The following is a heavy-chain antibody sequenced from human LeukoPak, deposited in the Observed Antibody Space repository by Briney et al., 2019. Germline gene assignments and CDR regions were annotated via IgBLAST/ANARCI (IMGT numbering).Heavy chain of an antibody. CDR2: TGSMGSTI. CDR3: ARVGGRGIDY. J-gene: IGHJ4*02. CDR1: GFSFNIYS. Sequence: GGSLRLPCSASGFSFNIYSMSWVRQSPGKGLEWIAYTGSMGSTIHYADSVKGRFTISRDNAKKSLYLQMDTLRGDDTAVYYCARVGGRGIDYWGQGSLVSVSS. V-gene: IGHV3-48*01.